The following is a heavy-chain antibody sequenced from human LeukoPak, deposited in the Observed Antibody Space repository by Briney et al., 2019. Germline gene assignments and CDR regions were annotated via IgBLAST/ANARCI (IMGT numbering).Heavy chain of an antibody. Sequence: ASVKVSCKASGYTFTSYGISWVRQAPGQGLEWMGWISAYNGNTNYAQKFQGRVTITADESTSTAYMELSSLRSEDTAVYYCARAPNLGIVQQLGENWFDPWGQGTLVTVSS. J-gene: IGHJ5*02. V-gene: IGHV1-18*01. CDR2: ISAYNGNT. CDR3: ARAPNLGIVQQLGENWFDP. D-gene: IGHD6-13*01. CDR1: GYTFTSYG.